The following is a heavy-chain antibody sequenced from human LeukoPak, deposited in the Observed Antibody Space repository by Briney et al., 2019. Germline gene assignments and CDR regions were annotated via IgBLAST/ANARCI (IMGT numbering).Heavy chain of an antibody. V-gene: IGHV3-48*04. D-gene: IGHD3-9*01. CDR3: TRGYDISDY. CDR2: ISSSGSTA. CDR1: GLIFSSYS. J-gene: IGHJ4*02. Sequence: PGGSLRLSCAVSGLIFSSYSMNWVRQAPGKGLEWLSQISSSGSTAYYADSVKGRFTISRDNAKNSLYLQMNSLRVEDTAMYYRTRGYDISDYWGQGTVVTVSS.